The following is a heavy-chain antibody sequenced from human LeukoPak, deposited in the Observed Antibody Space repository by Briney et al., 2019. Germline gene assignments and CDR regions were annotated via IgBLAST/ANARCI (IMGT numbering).Heavy chain of an antibody. CDR2: ISGSGGST. D-gene: IGHD6-13*01. CDR1: GFTFSSYA. J-gene: IGHJ4*02. CDR3: AKDSRAYSSSWYCFDY. V-gene: IGHV3-23*01. Sequence: PGGSLRLSCAASGFTFSSYAMSWVRQAPGKGLEWVSAISGSGGSTYYEDSVKGRFTISRNNSKNTLYLQMNSLRAEDTAVYYCAKDSRAYSSSWYCFDYWGQGTLVTVSS.